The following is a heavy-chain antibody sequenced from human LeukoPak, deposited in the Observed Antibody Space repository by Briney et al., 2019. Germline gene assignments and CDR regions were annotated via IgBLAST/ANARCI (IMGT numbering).Heavy chain of an antibody. V-gene: IGHV4-4*07. J-gene: IGHJ3*02. CDR1: SGSISTYY. CDR2: IYTSGST. CDR3: ARWAATSAFDI. Sequence: PSETLSLTCTVSSGSISTYYWTWIRRPAAKGLEWIGRIYTSGSTNYNPSLKSRVTMSVNTSKNQFSLKLSSVTAADTAIYYCARWAATSAFDIWGPGTMVTVSS. D-gene: IGHD6-25*01.